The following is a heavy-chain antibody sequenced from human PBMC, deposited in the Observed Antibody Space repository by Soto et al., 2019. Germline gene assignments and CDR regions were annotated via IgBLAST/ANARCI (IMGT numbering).Heavy chain of an antibody. V-gene: IGHV1-3*04. Sequence: ASVKVSCKASGYIFSTYPVQWVRQAPGQSLEWMGWINTGNGDTKYSQKFQGRVTIARDTSASTAYMELSSLRSEDTAVYYCARVVCGGNSCYFPYYWGQGTLVTVSS. J-gene: IGHJ4*02. CDR3: ARVVCGGNSCYFPYY. D-gene: IGHD2-21*01. CDR2: INTGNGDT. CDR1: GYIFSTYP.